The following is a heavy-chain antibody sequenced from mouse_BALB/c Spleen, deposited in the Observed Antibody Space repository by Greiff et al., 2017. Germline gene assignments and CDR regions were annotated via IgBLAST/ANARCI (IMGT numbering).Heavy chain of an antibody. CDR3: ARSGRRGWFAY. CDR2: ISSGSSTN. CDR1: GFTFSSFG. D-gene: IGHD3-1*01. Sequence: EVQVVESGGGLVQPGGSRKLSCAASGFTFSSFGMHWVRQAPEKGLEWVAYISSGSSTNYYADTVKGRFTISKDNPNNTLFLQMTSLRSEDTAMYYCARSGRRGWFAYWGQGTMVTVSA. V-gene: IGHV5-17*02. J-gene: IGHJ3*01.